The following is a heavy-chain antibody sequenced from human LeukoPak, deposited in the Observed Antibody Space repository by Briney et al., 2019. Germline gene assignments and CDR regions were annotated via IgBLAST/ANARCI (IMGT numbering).Heavy chain of an antibody. Sequence: ASVKVSCKASEYTFTGYYMHWVRQAPGQGLEWMGWINPNSGGTNYAQKFQGRVTMTRDTSISTAYMELSRLRSDDTAVYYCARRTAARPNWFDPWGQGTLVTVSS. CDR1: EYTFTGYY. CDR2: INPNSGGT. V-gene: IGHV1-2*02. CDR3: ARRTAARPNWFDP. D-gene: IGHD6-6*01. J-gene: IGHJ5*02.